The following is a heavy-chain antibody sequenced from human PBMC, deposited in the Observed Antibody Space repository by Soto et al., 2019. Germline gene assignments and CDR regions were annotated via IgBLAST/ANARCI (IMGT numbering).Heavy chain of an antibody. Sequence: SETLSLTCTVSGGSISSYYWSWIRRPPGKGLEWIGYIYYSGSTNYNPSLKSRVTISVDTSKNQFSLKLSSVTAADTAVYYCARYLVTSSSLDYWGQGTLVTVSS. J-gene: IGHJ4*02. D-gene: IGHD6-6*01. CDR2: IYYSGST. V-gene: IGHV4-59*01. CDR3: ARYLVTSSSLDY. CDR1: GGSISSYY.